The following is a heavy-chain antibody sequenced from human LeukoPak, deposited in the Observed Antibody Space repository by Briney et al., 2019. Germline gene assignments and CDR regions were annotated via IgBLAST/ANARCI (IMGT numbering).Heavy chain of an antibody. CDR3: ARRITMVRGVIISWFDP. CDR1: GGTFSSYA. Sequence: SVKVSCEASGGTFSSYAISWVRQAPGQGLEWMGGIIPIFGTANYAQKFQGRVTITTDESTSTAYMELSSLRSEDTAVYYCARRITMVRGVIISWFDPWGQGTLVTVSS. J-gene: IGHJ5*02. V-gene: IGHV1-69*05. D-gene: IGHD3-10*01. CDR2: IIPIFGTA.